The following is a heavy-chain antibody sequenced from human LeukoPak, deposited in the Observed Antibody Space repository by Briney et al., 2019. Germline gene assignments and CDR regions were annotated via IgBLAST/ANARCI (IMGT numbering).Heavy chain of an antibody. CDR2: ISGSGSTI. D-gene: IGHD1-26*01. CDR3: ARIQSGFDI. V-gene: IGHV3-48*04. CDR1: GFTFSSYG. J-gene: IGHJ3*02. Sequence: GGSLRLSCAASGFTFSSYGMHWVRQAPGKGLEWLSYISGSGSTIFYADSVKGRLTISRDNAKKSLYLQMNSLRAEDTAVYYCARIQSGFDIWGQGTMVTVSS.